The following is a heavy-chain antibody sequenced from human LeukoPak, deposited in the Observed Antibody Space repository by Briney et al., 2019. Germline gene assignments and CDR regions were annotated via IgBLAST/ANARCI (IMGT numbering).Heavy chain of an antibody. D-gene: IGHD3-9*01. CDR1: GGSISSSSYY. V-gene: IGHV4-61*05. CDR3: ARTTGRGVDDAFDI. J-gene: IGHJ3*02. Sequence: SETLSLTCTVSGGSISSSSYYWSWIRQPPGKRLEWIGYIYHSGSTNYNSSLKSRVTISVDTSKNQFSLKLSSVTAADTAVYYCARTTGRGVDDAFDIWGQGTMVTVSS. CDR2: IYHSGST.